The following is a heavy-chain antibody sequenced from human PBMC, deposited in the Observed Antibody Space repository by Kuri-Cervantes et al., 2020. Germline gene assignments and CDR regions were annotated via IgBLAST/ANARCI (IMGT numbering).Heavy chain of an antibody. J-gene: IGHJ4*02. Sequence: LSLTCAASGFSFDDYAMHWVRQAPGKGLEWVSYISSSSSTIYYADSVNGRFTISRDNSKKTLYLQMNSLRAEDTAVYYCAKGSYFSDYWGQGTLVTVSS. CDR1: GFSFDDYA. V-gene: IGHV3-23*01. CDR2: ISSSSSTI. D-gene: IGHD1-26*01. CDR3: AKGSYFSDY.